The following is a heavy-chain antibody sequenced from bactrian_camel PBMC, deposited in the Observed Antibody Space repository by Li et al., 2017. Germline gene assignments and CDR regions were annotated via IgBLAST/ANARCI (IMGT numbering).Heavy chain of an antibody. Sequence: HVQLVESGGVSVQAGGSLRLSCTASGYTNSRDCMGWFRQAPGKEREGVEGVEGVASISISTGTALFADSWKGRFTISRDNSKRTITLQMNSLKVDDTAMYYCASVRRGAGYRSCQPGDAPFSVRGQGTQVTVS. V-gene: IGHV3S1*01. D-gene: IGHD2*01. CDR1: GYTNSRDC. J-gene: IGHJ4*01. CDR2: ISISTGTA. CDR3: ASVRRGAGYRSCQPGDAPFSV.